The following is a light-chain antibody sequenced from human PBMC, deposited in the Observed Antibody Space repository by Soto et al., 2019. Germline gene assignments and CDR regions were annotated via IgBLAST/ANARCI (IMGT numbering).Light chain of an antibody. Sequence: QSALTQPASVSGSPGQSITISCTGTSSDVGGYNYVSWSQQHPGKAPKLMIYEVSNRPSGVSNRFSGSKSGNTAPLTISGLQAEDEADYYCSSYTTTNTYVFGTGTKVTVL. CDR1: SSDVGGYNY. CDR2: EVS. V-gene: IGLV2-14*01. CDR3: SSYTTTNTYV. J-gene: IGLJ1*01.